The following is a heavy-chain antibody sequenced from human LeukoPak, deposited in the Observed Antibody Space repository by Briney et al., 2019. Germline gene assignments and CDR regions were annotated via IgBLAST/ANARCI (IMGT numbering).Heavy chain of an antibody. CDR1: GFTFSSYG. CDR3: TKAKYYHFDY. Sequence: GGSLRLSCVASGFTFSSYGMSWVRQAPGKGLEWVSAISGSHDSTYYADSVRGRFTISRDVSKNTLFLQMNSLRAEDKAFYCTKAKYYHFDYWGQGTLVTVSS. CDR2: ISGSHDST. V-gene: IGHV3-23*01. J-gene: IGHJ4*02. D-gene: IGHD3-16*01.